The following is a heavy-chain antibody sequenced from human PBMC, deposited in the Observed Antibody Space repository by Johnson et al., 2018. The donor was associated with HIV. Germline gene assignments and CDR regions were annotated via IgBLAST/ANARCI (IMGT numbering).Heavy chain of an antibody. CDR1: GFSFSNYD. CDR2: IGTAGDT. J-gene: IGHJ3*02. D-gene: IGHD4-17*01. V-gene: IGHV3-13*01. Sequence: VQVVESGGGLVQPGGSLRLSCAASGFSFSNYDMHWVRQVTGYGLEWVSGIGTAGDTYYRGSVKGRFTISRENAKNSLYLQMNSLRAEDTAVYYCARKEHGDYVFGNAFDIWGQGTMVTVSS. CDR3: ARKEHGDYVFGNAFDI.